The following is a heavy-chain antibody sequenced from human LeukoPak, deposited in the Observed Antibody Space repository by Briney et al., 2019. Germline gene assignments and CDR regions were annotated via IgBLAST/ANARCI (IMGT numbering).Heavy chain of an antibody. D-gene: IGHD1-26*01. CDR1: GFTFSSYG. Sequence: PGGSLRLSCAASGFTFSSYGMSWVRQAPGKGLEWVSAIGGRDGSTYYADSVKGRFTISRDNSKNTLYVQMNSLRAEDTAVYYCAKSGGILSGSPDYWGQGTLVTVSS. CDR2: IGGRDGST. CDR3: AKSGGILSGSPDY. J-gene: IGHJ4*02. V-gene: IGHV3-23*01.